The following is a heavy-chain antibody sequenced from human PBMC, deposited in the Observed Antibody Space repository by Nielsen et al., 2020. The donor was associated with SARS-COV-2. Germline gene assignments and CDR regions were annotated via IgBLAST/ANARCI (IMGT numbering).Heavy chain of an antibody. CDR2: ISGSGGST. V-gene: IGHV3-23*01. D-gene: IGHD5-18*01. CDR3: AREFALRDTAYFDY. Sequence: GGSLRLSCAASGFTFSSYAMSWVRQAPGKGLEWVSAISGSGGSTYYADSVKGRFTVSRDNSKNTLYLQMNSLRAEDTAVYYCAREFALRDTAYFDYWGQGTLVTVSS. J-gene: IGHJ4*02. CDR1: GFTFSSYA.